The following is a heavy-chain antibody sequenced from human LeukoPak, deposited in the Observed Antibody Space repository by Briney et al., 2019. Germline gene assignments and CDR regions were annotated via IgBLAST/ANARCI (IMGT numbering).Heavy chain of an antibody. V-gene: IGHV1-2*02. D-gene: IGHD6-13*01. J-gene: IGHJ4*02. Sequence: GASVKVSCKASGYTFTGYYMHWVRQAPGQGLEWMGWINPNSGGTNYAQKFQGRVTMTRDTSISTAYMELSRLRSDDTAVYYCARSGSSWSLMIDYWGQGTLVTVPS. CDR3: ARSGSSWSLMIDY. CDR2: INPNSGGT. CDR1: GYTFTGYY.